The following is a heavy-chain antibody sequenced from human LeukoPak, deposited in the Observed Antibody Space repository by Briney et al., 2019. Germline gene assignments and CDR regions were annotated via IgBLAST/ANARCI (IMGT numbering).Heavy chain of an antibody. D-gene: IGHD6-13*01. CDR1: GFTFSSYA. CDR3: AKDRDVAAAGYYFDY. V-gene: IGHV3-30*04. Sequence: GGSLRLSCAASGFTFSSYAMHWVRQAPGKGLEWVAVISYDGSNKYYADSVKGRFTISRDNSKNTLYLQMNSLRAEDTAVYYCAKDRDVAAAGYYFDYWGQGTLVTVSS. J-gene: IGHJ4*02. CDR2: ISYDGSNK.